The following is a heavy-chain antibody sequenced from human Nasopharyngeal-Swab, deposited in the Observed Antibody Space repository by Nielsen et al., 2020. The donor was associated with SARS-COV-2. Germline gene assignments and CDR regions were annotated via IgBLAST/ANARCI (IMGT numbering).Heavy chain of an antibody. CDR1: GFTFSSYG. D-gene: IGHD3-10*01. CDR2: ISYDGSNK. CDR3: AKDRATYYYYYGMDV. V-gene: IGHV3-30*18. J-gene: IGHJ6*02. Sequence: SCAASGFTFSSYGMHWVRQAPGKGLEWVAVISYDGSNKYYADSVKGRFTISRDNSKNTLYLQMNSLRAEDTAVYYCAKDRATYYYYYGMDVWGQGTTVTVSS.